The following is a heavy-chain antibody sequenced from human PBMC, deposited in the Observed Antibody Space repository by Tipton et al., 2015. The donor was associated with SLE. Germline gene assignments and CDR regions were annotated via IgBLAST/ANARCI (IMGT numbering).Heavy chain of an antibody. V-gene: IGHV4-39*07. CDR3: ARLAAAATDYFDY. CDR2: IYYSGST. CDR1: GGSISSSSYY. Sequence: TLSLTCTVSGGSISSSSYYWGWIRQPPGKGLEWIGRIYYSGSTYYNPSLKSRVTISVDTSKNQFSLKLSSVTAADTAVYYCARLAAAATDYFDYGGQGTLVTVSS. D-gene: IGHD6-13*01. J-gene: IGHJ4*02.